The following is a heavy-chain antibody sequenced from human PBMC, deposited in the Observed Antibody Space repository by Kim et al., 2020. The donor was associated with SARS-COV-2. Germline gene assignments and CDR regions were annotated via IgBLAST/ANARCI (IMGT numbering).Heavy chain of an antibody. V-gene: IGHV3-33*01. Sequence: GGSLRLSCAASGFTFSSYGMHWVHQAPGKGLEWVAVIWYDGSNKYYADSVKGRFTISRDNSKNTLYLQMNSVRAEDTAVYYCARAAYSSSSRYYYYGMDVWGQGTTVTVSS. J-gene: IGHJ6*02. D-gene: IGHD6-6*01. CDR1: GFTFSSYG. CDR3: ARAAYSSSSRYYYYGMDV. CDR2: IWYDGSNK.